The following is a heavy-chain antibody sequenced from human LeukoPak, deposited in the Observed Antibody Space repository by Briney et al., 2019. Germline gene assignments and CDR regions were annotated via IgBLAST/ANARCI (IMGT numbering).Heavy chain of an antibody. Sequence: GGSLRLSCAASGFTFSNYGMHWVRQAPGKGLEWVAVIWRDGSNIYYADSVKGRFTISRDNSKNTLYLQMNSLRAEDTAVYYCARAPLWFGELLFDYWSQGTLVTVSS. CDR3: ARAPLWFGELLFDY. J-gene: IGHJ4*02. CDR2: IWRDGSNI. CDR1: GFTFSNYG. V-gene: IGHV3-33*01. D-gene: IGHD3-10*01.